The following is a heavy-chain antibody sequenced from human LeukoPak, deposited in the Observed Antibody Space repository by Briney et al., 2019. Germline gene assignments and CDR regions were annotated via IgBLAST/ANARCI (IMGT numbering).Heavy chain of an antibody. Sequence: GGSLRLSCAASGITFRSYGMHWVRQAPGKGLEWVAVISYDGSNKYYADSVKGRFTISRDNAKNSVFLQMNSLRAEDTAVYYCARLPAYCSSTSCYYDYWGQGTLVTVSS. V-gene: IGHV3-30*03. CDR2: ISYDGSNK. CDR1: GITFRSYG. D-gene: IGHD2-2*01. CDR3: ARLPAYCSSTSCYYDY. J-gene: IGHJ4*02.